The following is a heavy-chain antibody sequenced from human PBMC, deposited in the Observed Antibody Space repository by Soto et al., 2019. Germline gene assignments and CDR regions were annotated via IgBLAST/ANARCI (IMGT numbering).Heavy chain of an antibody. D-gene: IGHD3-16*02. CDR3: AHRGSYRFYSDY. CDR1: GGSFSGYY. Sequence: PSETLSLTCAVYGGSFSGYYWSWIRQPPGKGLEWIGEINHSGSTNYNPSLKSRVTISVDTSKNQFSLKLSSVTAADTAVYYCAHRGSYRFYSDYWGQGTLVTVSS. CDR2: INHSGST. V-gene: IGHV4-34*01. J-gene: IGHJ4*02.